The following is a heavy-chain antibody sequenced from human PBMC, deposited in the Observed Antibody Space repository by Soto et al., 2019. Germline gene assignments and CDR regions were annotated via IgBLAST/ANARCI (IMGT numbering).Heavy chain of an antibody. D-gene: IGHD3-16*01. CDR1: GGTFSTFG. CDR3: ARTAPTDAGHKYYYDF. Sequence: QVQLVQSGAEVKKTGSSVKVSCKTSGGTFSTFGISWVRQAPGQGLEWMGGIIPFFGTAEYSQKLEDRITITADESTNTVYMDLRSLTSEDTAIYYCARTAPTDAGHKYYYDFWRQGALVTVSS. CDR2: IIPFFGTA. V-gene: IGHV1-69*01. J-gene: IGHJ4*02.